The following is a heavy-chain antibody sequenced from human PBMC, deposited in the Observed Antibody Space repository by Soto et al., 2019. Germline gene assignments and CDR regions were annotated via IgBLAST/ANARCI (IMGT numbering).Heavy chain of an antibody. J-gene: IGHJ4*02. D-gene: IGHD6-19*01. V-gene: IGHV4-59*01. CDR3: VAGSGWYGPLGC. CDR1: GGSISSYY. CDR2: IYYSGST. Sequence: QVQLQESGPGLVKPSETLSLTCTVSGGSISSYYWSWIRQPPGKGLEWIGYIYYSGSTNYNPSLRKXXPKSVDTSENRFSMKRSSVTPAEPAVYYCVAGSGWYGPLGCWGQGTLVTVSS.